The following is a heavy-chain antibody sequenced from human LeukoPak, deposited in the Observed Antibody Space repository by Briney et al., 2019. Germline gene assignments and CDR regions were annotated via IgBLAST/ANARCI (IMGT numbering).Heavy chain of an antibody. J-gene: IGHJ4*02. CDR1: GGTFSSYA. CDR3: ARDGGSSGYYSELPNFDY. V-gene: IGHV1-69*05. Sequence: SVKVSCKASGGTFSSYAISWVRQAPGQGLEWMGRIIPIFGTANYAQKFQGRVTITTDESTSTAYMELSSLRSEDTAVYYCARDGGSSGYYSELPNFDYWGQGTLVTVSS. D-gene: IGHD3-22*01. CDR2: IIPIFGTA.